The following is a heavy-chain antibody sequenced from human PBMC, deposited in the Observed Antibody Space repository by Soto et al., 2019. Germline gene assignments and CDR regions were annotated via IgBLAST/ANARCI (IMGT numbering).Heavy chain of an antibody. CDR3: AKPLYYYDSSGYSKCYDY. J-gene: IGHJ4*02. Sequence: GGSLRLSCAVSGFTFSNFAMSWVRQAPGKGLEWVSAITGSGGSTYYADSVKGRFTISRDNSKNMLYLQMNSLRAEDTAVYYCAKPLYYYDSSGYSKCYDYWGQGTLVTVSS. CDR2: ITGSGGST. V-gene: IGHV3-23*01. CDR1: GFTFSNFA. D-gene: IGHD3-22*01.